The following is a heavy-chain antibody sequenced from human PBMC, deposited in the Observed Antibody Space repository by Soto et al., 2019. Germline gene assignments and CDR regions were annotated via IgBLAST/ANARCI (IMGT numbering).Heavy chain of an antibody. CDR2: INHSGST. J-gene: IGHJ4*02. CDR1: GGSFSGYY. CDR3: ARAPIDDYDFWSGYTAELDY. Sequence: PSETLSLTCAVYGGSFSGYYWSWIRQPPGKGLEWIGEINHSGSTNYNPSLKSRVTISVDTSKNQFSLKLSSVTAADTAVYYCARAPIDDYDFWSGYTAELDYWGQGTLVTVSS. V-gene: IGHV4-34*01. D-gene: IGHD3-3*01.